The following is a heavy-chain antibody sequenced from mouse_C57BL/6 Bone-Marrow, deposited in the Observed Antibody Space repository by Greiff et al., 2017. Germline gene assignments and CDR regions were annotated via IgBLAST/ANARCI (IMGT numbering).Heavy chain of an antibody. CDR2: ISSGGSYT. V-gene: IGHV5-6*02. CDR3: ARRYYYGSSYSFDY. D-gene: IGHD1-1*01. CDR1: GFTFSSYG. Sequence: EVKLVESGGDLVKPGGSLKLSCAASGFTFSSYGMSWVRQTPDKRLEWVATISSGGSYTYYPDSVKGRFTISRDNAKNTLYLQMSSLKSEDTAMYYCARRYYYGSSYSFDYWGQGTTLTVSS. J-gene: IGHJ2*01.